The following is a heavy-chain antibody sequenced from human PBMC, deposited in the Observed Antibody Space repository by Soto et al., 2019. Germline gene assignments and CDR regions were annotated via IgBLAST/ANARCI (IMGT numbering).Heavy chain of an antibody. CDR2: ISWNSGSI. D-gene: IGHD6-13*01. CDR3: AKDSVQQQLVLNYYYYLDV. Sequence: EVQRVESGGGLVQPGRSLRLSCAASGFTFDDYAMHWVRRAPGKGLEWVSGISWNSGSIGYADSVMGRFTISRDNAKNSLYLQKNRLRAEDTAFYYCAKDSVQQQLVLNYYYYLDVWGKGTTVTVSS. J-gene: IGHJ6*03. V-gene: IGHV3-9*01. CDR1: GFTFDDYA.